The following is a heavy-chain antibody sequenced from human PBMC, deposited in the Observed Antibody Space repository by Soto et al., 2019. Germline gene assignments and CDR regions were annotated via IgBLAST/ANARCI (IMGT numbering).Heavy chain of an antibody. Sequence: GGSLRLSCAASGFTFSSYSMNWVRQAPGKGLEWVSYISSSSSPIYYADSVKGRFTIYRDNAKNSLYLQMNSLRDEDTAVYYCARKDGYSYGCHYWGQGTLVTVSS. CDR2: ISSSSSPI. V-gene: IGHV3-48*02. CDR3: ARKDGYSYGCHY. J-gene: IGHJ4*02. D-gene: IGHD5-18*01. CDR1: GFTFSSYS.